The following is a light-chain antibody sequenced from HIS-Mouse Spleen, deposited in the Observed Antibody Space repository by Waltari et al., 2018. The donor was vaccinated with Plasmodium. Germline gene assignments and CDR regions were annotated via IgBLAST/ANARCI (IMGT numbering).Light chain of an antibody. Sequence: SGQPSQSLSCHSAWDQQKPCQAPSLLIGGASTRATAIPASISGSESGTEFTLTISSLQCEDLAVYYCQQYNTWLFTFSPGTKVDI. CDR1: QSLSCH. J-gene: IGKJ3*01. CDR2: GAS. CDR3: QQYNTWLFT. V-gene: IGKV3-15*01.